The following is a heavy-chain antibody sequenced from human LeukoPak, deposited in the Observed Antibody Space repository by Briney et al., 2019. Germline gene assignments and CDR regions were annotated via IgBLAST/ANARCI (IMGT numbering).Heavy chain of an antibody. V-gene: IGHV1-18*01. CDR2: ISAYNGST. CDR1: GYTFTSYG. Sequence: ASVKVSCKASGYTFTSYGISWVRQAPGQGLEWMGWISAYNGSTNYAQKLQGRVTMTTDTSTSTAYMELRSLRSDDTAVYYCARVTEIATYCSGGSCYPKEFDYWGQGTLVTVSS. D-gene: IGHD2-15*01. J-gene: IGHJ4*02. CDR3: ARVTEIATYCSGGSCYPKEFDY.